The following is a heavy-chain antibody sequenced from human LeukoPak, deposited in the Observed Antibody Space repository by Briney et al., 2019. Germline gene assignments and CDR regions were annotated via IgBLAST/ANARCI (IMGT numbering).Heavy chain of an antibody. J-gene: IGHJ4*02. CDR1: GFTFSRNW. D-gene: IGHD2/OR15-2a*01. CDR2: IKHDGSEA. CDR3: ARGGNKEFDY. V-gene: IGHV3-7*05. Sequence: GGSLRLSCAASGFTFSRNWMSWVRQAPGKGLEWVATIKHDGSEANYVDSVKGRFTISRDNSKNTLHLQMNSPRAEDTAVYYCARGGNKEFDYWGQGALVTVSS.